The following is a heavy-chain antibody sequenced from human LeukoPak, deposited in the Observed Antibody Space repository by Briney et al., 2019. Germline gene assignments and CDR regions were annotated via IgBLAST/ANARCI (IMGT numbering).Heavy chain of an antibody. CDR3: ARDWPSEWQQLPDYDALDI. J-gene: IGHJ3*02. V-gene: IGHV3-23*01. CDR2: ITGSGGST. Sequence: GGSLRLSCAASGFTFSSYAMSWLRQPRGKGREGVSTITGSGGSTFYADSVKGRFTISRDSSKNTLYLQMNSLRAEDTAVYYCARDWPSEWQQLPDYDALDIWGQGTVVTVSS. CDR1: GFTFSSYA. D-gene: IGHD6-13*01.